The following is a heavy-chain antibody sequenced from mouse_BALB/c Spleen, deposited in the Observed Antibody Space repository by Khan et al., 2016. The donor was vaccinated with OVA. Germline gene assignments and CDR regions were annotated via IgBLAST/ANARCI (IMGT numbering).Heavy chain of an antibody. J-gene: IGHJ2*01. Sequence: VQLQESGAELVRPGASVTLSCKASGYTFTDYEMYWVKQTPVHGLEWIGTIDPETGGTAYNQKFKGKATLTADKSSSTAYMELRSLTSEYSAVYYCTSGRVTRVAHFDYWGQGTTLTVSS. V-gene: IGHV1-15*01. CDR3: TSGRVTRVAHFDY. CDR1: GYTFTDYE. D-gene: IGHD1-1*01. CDR2: IDPETGGT.